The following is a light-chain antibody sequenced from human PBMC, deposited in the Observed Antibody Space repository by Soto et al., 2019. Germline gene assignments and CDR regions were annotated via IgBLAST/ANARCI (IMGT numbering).Light chain of an antibody. CDR3: QQRSYWLT. CDR1: QSVSNY. J-gene: IGKJ4*01. Sequence: EIVLTQSPATLSLSPGERATLSCRASQSVSNYLGWYQQKPGQAPRLLIYDASNRATGIPARFSGSGFGTDFTLTISRLEPEDFAVYYCQQRSYWLTFGGGTKVEIK. V-gene: IGKV3-11*01. CDR2: DAS.